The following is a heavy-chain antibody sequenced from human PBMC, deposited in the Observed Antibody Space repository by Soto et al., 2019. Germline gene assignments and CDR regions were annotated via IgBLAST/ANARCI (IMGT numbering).Heavy chain of an antibody. V-gene: IGHV1-69*13. Sequence: ASVKVSCQASGGTFSSYAISWVRQAPGQGLEWMGGIIPIFGTANYAQKFQGRVTITADESTSTAYMELSSLRSEDTAVYYCASAVVVTASRRKDYYYYGMDVWGQGTTVTVSS. D-gene: IGHD2-21*02. CDR3: ASAVVVTASRRKDYYYYGMDV. CDR2: IIPIFGTA. J-gene: IGHJ6*02. CDR1: GGTFSSYA.